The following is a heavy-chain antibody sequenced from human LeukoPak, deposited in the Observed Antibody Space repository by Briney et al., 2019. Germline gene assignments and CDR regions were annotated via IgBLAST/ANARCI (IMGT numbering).Heavy chain of an antibody. CDR3: AKGSYYYDSADYFDY. D-gene: IGHD3-22*01. CDR2: ISGSGGST. V-gene: IGHV3-23*01. Sequence: GGSLRLSCAASGFTFSIYAMSWVRQAPGEGLEWVSAISGSGGSTYYADSVKGRVTISRDNSKNTLYLQMNSLRAEDTAVYHCAKGSYYYDSADYFDYWGQGTLVTVSS. J-gene: IGHJ4*02. CDR1: GFTFSIYA.